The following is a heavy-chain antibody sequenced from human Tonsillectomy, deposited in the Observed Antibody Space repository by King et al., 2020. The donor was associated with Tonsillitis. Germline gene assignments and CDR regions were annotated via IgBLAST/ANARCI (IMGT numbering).Heavy chain of an antibody. J-gene: IGHJ6*02. CDR1: GGSISSVGYY. V-gene: IGHV4-31*03. Sequence: VQLQESGPGLVKPSQTLSLTCTVSGGSISSVGYYWNWIRQLPGKGLEWIGYNDYSGATYYNPSVKSRVTISIDKSKNQFFLKLSSVTAADTAVYYCASASSGTYYLYSHCMDVWGPGTPVTVSS. CDR3: ASASSGTYYLYSHCMDV. CDR2: NDYSGAT. D-gene: IGHD3-10*01.